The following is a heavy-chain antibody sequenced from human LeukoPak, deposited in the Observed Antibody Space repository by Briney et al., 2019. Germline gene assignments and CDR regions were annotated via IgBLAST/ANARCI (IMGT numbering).Heavy chain of an antibody. D-gene: IGHD3-22*01. J-gene: IGHJ2*01. CDR1: GGSISGYY. Sequence: PSETLSLTCTVSGGSISGYYWSWIRQPAGKGLEWIGRIYTSGSTNYNPSLKSRVTMSVDTFKNQFSLKLSSVTAADTAVYYCARWGRYYDSSGYYLNWYFDLWGRGTLVTVSS. CDR2: IYTSGST. V-gene: IGHV4-4*07. CDR3: ARWGRYYDSSGYYLNWYFDL.